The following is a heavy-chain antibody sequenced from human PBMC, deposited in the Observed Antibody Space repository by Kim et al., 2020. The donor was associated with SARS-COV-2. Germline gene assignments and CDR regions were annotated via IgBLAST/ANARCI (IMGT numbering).Heavy chain of an antibody. Sequence: GGSLRLSCAASGFTFSNAWMSWVRQAPGKGLEWVGRIKSKTDGGTTDYAAPVKGRFTISRDDSKNTLYLQMNSLKTEDTAVYYCTTAEGIATRGKTPGIWGQGTMVTVSS. CDR1: GFTFSNAW. CDR2: IKSKTDGGTT. V-gene: IGHV3-15*01. D-gene: IGHD6-13*01. CDR3: TTAEGIATRGKTPGI. J-gene: IGHJ3*02.